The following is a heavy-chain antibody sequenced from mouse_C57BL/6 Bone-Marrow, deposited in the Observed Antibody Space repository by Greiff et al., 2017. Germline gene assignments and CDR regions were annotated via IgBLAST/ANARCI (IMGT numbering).Heavy chain of an antibody. CDR1: GFNIKDDY. Sequence: VQLQQSGAELVRPGASVKLSCTASGFNIKDDYMHWVKQRPEQGLEWIGWIDPENGDTEYASKFQGKATITADPSSNTAYLQLSSLTSEDTAVYYCTTLGVVTTVVASFDYWGQGTTLTVSS. V-gene: IGHV14-4*01. J-gene: IGHJ2*01. CDR2: IDPENGDT. D-gene: IGHD1-1*01. CDR3: TTLGVVTTVVASFDY.